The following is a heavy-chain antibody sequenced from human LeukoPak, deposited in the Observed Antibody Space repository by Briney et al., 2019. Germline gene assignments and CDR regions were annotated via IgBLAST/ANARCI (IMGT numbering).Heavy chain of an antibody. V-gene: IGHV4-34*01. CDR3: ARALSGYYYGSGLYMDV. D-gene: IGHD3-10*01. CDR2: INHSGST. J-gene: IGHJ6*03. CDR1: GGSFSGYY. Sequence: PSETLSLTCAVYGGSFSGYYWSWIRQPPGKGLEWSGEINHSGSTNYNPSLKSRVTISVDTSKNQFSLKLSSVTAADTAVYYCARALSGYYYGSGLYMDVWGKGTTVTVSS.